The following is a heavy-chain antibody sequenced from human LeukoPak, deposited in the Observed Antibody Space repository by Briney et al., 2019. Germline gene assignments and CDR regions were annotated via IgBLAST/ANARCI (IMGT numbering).Heavy chain of an antibody. J-gene: IGHJ4*02. V-gene: IGHV1-69*04. Sequence: GASVKVSCKASGGTFSSYAISWVRQAPGQGLEWMGRIIPILGIANYAQKFQGRVTMTRNTSISTAYMELSSLRSEDTAVYYCARGSGGYYDFWSGYSKTYYFDYWGQGTLVTVSS. D-gene: IGHD3-3*01. CDR3: ARGSGGYYDFWSGYSKTYYFDY. CDR1: GGTFSSYA. CDR2: IIPILGIA.